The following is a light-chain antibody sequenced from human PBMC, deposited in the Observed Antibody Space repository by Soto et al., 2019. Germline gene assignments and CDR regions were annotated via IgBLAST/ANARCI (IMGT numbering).Light chain of an antibody. J-gene: IGKJ2*01. CDR1: QSISIN. CDR3: QHSSTTLYT. Sequence: DIQMTQSPSSLSASVGDRVTITCRASQSISINLSWYQQKPGKAPQLLIYAASSLQSGVPSRFSGGGSGKDFTLTITSLQPEDFAFYYCQHSSTTLYTFGQGTNLEIK. V-gene: IGKV1-39*01. CDR2: AAS.